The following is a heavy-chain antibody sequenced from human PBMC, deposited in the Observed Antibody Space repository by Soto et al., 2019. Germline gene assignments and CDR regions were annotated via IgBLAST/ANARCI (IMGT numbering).Heavy chain of an antibody. D-gene: IGHD3-9*01. CDR1: QTPISAPW. CDR3: ARETTYDILTASYGNWFDP. CDR2: IKQDGSEK. Sequence: PAGSLRLSSAASQTPISAPWMNLVRQAPEKALEWVANIKQDGSEKYYVDSVKGRFTISRDNAKNSLYLQMNSLRAEDTAVYYCARETTYDILTASYGNWFDPWGQGTLVTVSS. J-gene: IGHJ5*02. V-gene: IGHV3-7*01.